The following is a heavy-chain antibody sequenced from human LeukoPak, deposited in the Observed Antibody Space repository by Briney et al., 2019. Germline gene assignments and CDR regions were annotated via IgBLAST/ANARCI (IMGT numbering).Heavy chain of an antibody. CDR3: ARYVDV. Sequence: SGGSLRLSCAASGFTFSSYAMSWVRQAPGKGLEWVSYISSSSSTIYYADSVKGRFTISRDNAKNSLYLQMNSLRAEDTAVYYCARYVDVWGKGTTVTVSS. J-gene: IGHJ6*04. CDR2: ISSSSSTI. CDR1: GFTFSSYA. V-gene: IGHV3-48*04.